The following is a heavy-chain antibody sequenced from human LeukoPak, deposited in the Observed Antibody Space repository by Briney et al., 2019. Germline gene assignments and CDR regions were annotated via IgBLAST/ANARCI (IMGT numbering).Heavy chain of an antibody. Sequence: PGGSLRLSCTASGFTFSSYAINWVRQAPRQGLEWVSAISGSCGGTYYADSVKGRFTISRENSKNTLYLQMNSLRAEDKAVYYCQTDIVVVVAATPEYFQHWGQGTLVTVSS. CDR1: GFTFSSYA. D-gene: IGHD2-15*01. V-gene: IGHV3-23*01. CDR3: QTDIVVVVAATPEYFQH. CDR2: ISGSCGGT. J-gene: IGHJ1*01.